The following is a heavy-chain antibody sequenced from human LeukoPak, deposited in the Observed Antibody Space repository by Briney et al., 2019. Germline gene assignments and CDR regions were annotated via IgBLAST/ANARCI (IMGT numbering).Heavy chain of an antibody. J-gene: IGHJ4*02. CDR1: GFIFSSYA. Sequence: SGGSLRLSCAASGFIFSSYAMHWVRQAPGKGLEWVAFIRYDGSNKYYADSVKGRFIISRDNSKNTLYLQMNSLRAEDTAVFYCAKVGPNTMVRGESPNFDYWGQGTLVTVSS. CDR3: AKVGPNTMVRGESPNFDY. CDR2: IRYDGSNK. V-gene: IGHV3-30*02. D-gene: IGHD3-10*01.